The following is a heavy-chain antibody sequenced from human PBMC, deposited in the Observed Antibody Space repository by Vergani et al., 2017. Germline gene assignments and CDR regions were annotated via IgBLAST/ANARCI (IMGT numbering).Heavy chain of an antibody. Sequence: QVQLVQSGAEVKKPGASVKVSCKASGYTFTDYFMHWVRQAPGQGLEWMGWINPNSGGTNYAQKFQGSVTMTMDTSISTAYMELSNLSSDDTAVYYCARVGTSSTRDYFDYWGQGTLVTVSS. V-gene: IGHV1-2*02. CDR3: ARVGTSSTRDYFDY. D-gene: IGHD2-2*01. CDR1: GYTFTDYF. CDR2: INPNSGGT. J-gene: IGHJ4*02.